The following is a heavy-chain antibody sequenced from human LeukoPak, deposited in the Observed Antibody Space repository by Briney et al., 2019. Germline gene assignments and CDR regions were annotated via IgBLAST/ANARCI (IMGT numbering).Heavy chain of an antibody. CDR1: GYTFTSYA. Sequence: ASVKVSCKASGYTFTSYAISWVRQAPGQGLEWMGWINPNSGGTNYAQKFQGRVTMTRDTSISTAYMELSRLRSDDTAVYYCARDADILTGYYMDVWGKGTTVTISS. V-gene: IGHV1-2*02. J-gene: IGHJ6*03. D-gene: IGHD3-9*01. CDR2: INPNSGGT. CDR3: ARDADILTGYYMDV.